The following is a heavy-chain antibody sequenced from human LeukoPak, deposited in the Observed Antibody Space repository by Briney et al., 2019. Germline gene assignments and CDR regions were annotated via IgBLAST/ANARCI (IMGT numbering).Heavy chain of an antibody. CDR2: ISSSSSYI. CDR3: ARAGGYCSSTSCFPYY. D-gene: IGHD2-2*01. V-gene: IGHV3-21*01. J-gene: IGHJ4*02. Sequence: GGSLRLSCAASGFTFSSYSMNWVRQAPGKGLEWVSPISSSSSYIYYADSVKGRFTISRDNAKNSLYLQMNSLRAEDTAVYYCARAGGYCSSTSCFPYYWGQGTLVTVSS. CDR1: GFTFSSYS.